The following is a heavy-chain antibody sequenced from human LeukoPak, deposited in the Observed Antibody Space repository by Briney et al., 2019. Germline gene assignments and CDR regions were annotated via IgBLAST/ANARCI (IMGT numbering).Heavy chain of an antibody. J-gene: IGHJ4*02. D-gene: IGHD3-22*01. CDR3: TTGGWYDDSSGYYRVVY. CDR1: GFTFSSYG. V-gene: IGHV3-30*02. Sequence: PGGSLRLSCAASGFTFSSYGMHWVRQAPGKGLEWVAFIRYDGSNKYYADSVKGRFTISRDNSKNTLYLQMNSLRAEDTAVYYCTTGGWYDDSSGYYRVVYWGQGTLVTVSS. CDR2: IRYDGSNK.